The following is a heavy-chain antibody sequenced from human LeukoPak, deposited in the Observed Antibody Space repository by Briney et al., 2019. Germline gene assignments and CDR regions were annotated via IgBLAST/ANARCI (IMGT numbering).Heavy chain of an antibody. D-gene: IGHD2-2*01. CDR3: AKHDSSTDL. J-gene: IGHJ4*02. CDR2: IRSDGSDA. CDR1: GFTLSSYG. V-gene: IGHV3-30*02. Sequence: GGTLRLSCAASGFTLSSYGMRWVRQPPGKGLEWVAFIRSDGSDASSAASVKGRFSISRDNSKNTLWLQMNSLRAEDTAVYYCAKHDSSTDLWGQGTLVTVSS.